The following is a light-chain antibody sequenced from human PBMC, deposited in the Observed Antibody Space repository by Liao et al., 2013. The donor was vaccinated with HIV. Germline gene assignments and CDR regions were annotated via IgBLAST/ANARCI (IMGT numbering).Light chain of an antibody. CDR3: QVWDSTSDHPWV. CDR1: NIGSKS. J-gene: IGLJ3*02. V-gene: IGLV3-21*01. Sequence: SYVLTQPPSVSVAPGKTARITCGGNNIGSKSVHWYQQKPGQAPVVVIYYDSDRPSGIPERFSGSNSGNTATLTISGVEAGDEADYYCQVWDSTSDHPWVFGGGTKLTVL. CDR2: YDS.